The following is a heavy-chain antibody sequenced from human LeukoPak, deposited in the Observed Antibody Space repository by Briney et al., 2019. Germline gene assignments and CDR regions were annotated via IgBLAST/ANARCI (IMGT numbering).Heavy chain of an antibody. CDR1: GFTFTNYW. CDR2: ISYDGSNK. J-gene: IGHJ6*02. Sequence: GGSLRLSCAASGFTFTNYWMSWVRQAPGKGLEWVAVISYDGSNKYYADSVKGRFTISRDNSKNTLYLQMNSLRAEDTAVYYCAKEQYSRGYYYYGMDVWGQGTTVTVSS. CDR3: AKEQYSRGYYYYGMDV. V-gene: IGHV3-30*18. D-gene: IGHD5-18*01.